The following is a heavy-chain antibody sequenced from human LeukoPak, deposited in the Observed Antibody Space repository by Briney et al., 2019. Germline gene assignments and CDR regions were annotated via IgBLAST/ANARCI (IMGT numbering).Heavy chain of an antibody. V-gene: IGHV4-30-2*01. CDR2: IYHSGST. CDR1: GGSISSGDYS. J-gene: IGHJ4*02. Sequence: SETLSLTCSDSGGSISSGDYSWSWIRQPPGKGLEWIGYIYHSGSTYYNPSLKSRVTISVDRSKNQFSLKLSSVTAADTAVYYCASVYGSGSYLGYWGPGTLVTVSS. CDR3: ASVYGSGSYLGY. D-gene: IGHD3-10*01.